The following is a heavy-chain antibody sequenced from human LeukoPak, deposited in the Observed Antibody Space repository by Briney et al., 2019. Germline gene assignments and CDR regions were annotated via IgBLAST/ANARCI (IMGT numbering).Heavy chain of an antibody. J-gene: IGHJ3*02. CDR1: GGSISSYY. Sequence: SETLPLTCTVSGGSISSYYWSWIRQPPWKGLEWIGYIYYSGSTNYNPSLKSRVTISVDTSKNQFSLKLSSVTAADTAVYYCPRVVRGGTWDFDIWGQGTMVTVSS. CDR3: PRVVRGGTWDFDI. V-gene: IGHV4-59*01. D-gene: IGHD3-10*01. CDR2: IYYSGST.